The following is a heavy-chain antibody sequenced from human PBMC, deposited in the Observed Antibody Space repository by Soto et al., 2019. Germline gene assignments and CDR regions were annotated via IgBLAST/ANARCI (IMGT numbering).Heavy chain of an antibody. J-gene: IGHJ6*02. Sequence: PGKGLEWIGYIYYSGSTNYNPSLKSRVTISVDTSKNQFSLKLSSVTAADTAVYYCARQAGGQWQPYYCGMDVGGQGNRATVPS. V-gene: IGHV4-61*07. CDR2: IYYSGST. D-gene: IGHD6-19*01. CDR3: ARQAGGQWQPYYCGMDV.